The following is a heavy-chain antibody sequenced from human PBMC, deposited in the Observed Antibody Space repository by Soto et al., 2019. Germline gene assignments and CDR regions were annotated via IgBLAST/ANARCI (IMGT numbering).Heavy chain of an antibody. Sequence: QVQLVESGGGVVQPGRSLRLSCAASGFTFSSYGMHWVRQAPGKGLEWVAVISYDGSNKYYADSVKGRFTISRDNSKNXVYLQMNSLRAEDTAVYYCAKDKALLWFGELGIFDPWGQGTLVTVSS. J-gene: IGHJ5*02. CDR1: GFTFSSYG. CDR2: ISYDGSNK. CDR3: AKDKALLWFGELGIFDP. V-gene: IGHV3-30*18. D-gene: IGHD3-10*01.